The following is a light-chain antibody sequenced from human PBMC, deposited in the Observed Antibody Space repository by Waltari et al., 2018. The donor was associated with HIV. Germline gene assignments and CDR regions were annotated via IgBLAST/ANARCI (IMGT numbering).Light chain of an antibody. CDR2: GAS. V-gene: IGKV3-15*01. CDR1: QNVITN. Sequence: IVMTQSPATLSVSPGERVTLSCRASQNVITNLAWYQQKPGQAHSLLIYGASTRASGIPARFTGGGSGSDFTLTINSLQSEDCGLYYCQQYNGWPRTFGQGTKV. J-gene: IGKJ1*01. CDR3: QQYNGWPRT.